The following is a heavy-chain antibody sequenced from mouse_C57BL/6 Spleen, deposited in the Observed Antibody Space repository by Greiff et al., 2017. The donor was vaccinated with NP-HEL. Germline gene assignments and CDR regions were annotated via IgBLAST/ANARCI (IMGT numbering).Heavy chain of an antibody. J-gene: IGHJ3*01. CDR1: GYSITSGYY. Sequence: VQLKESGPGLVKPSQSLSLTCSVTGYSITSGYYWNWIRQFPGNKLEWMGYISYDGSNNYNPSLKNRISITRDTSKNQFFLKLNSVTTEDTATYYCARGYYDSVAYWGQGTLVTVSA. CDR2: ISYDGSN. CDR3: ARGYYDSVAY. D-gene: IGHD2-4*01. V-gene: IGHV3-6*01.